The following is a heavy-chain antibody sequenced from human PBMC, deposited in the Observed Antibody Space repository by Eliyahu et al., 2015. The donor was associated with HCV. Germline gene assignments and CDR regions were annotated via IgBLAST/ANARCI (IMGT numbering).Heavy chain of an antibody. J-gene: IGHJ4*02. CDR1: GFTFSSYW. CDR3: ASEVLMVYAELGY. V-gene: IGHV3-74*01. CDR2: INSDGSST. Sequence: EVQLVESGGGXVQPGGSLRLSCAASGFTFSSYWMHWVRQAPGKGLVWVSRINSDGSSTSYADSVKGRFTISRDNAKNTLYLQMNSLRAEDTAVYYCASEVLMVYAELGYWGQGTLVTVSS. D-gene: IGHD2-8*01.